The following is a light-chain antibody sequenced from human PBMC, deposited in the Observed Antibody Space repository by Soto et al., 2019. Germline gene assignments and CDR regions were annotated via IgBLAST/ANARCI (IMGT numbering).Light chain of an antibody. CDR2: KAS. Sequence: DIQMTQSPSTLSASVGDRVTTTCRASQSISSWLAWYQQKPGKAPKVLIYKASSLESGVPSRFSGSGCGTKFPLTNTSLQPYDFAPYYCHHYESYPGPFGQGDKVDIK. V-gene: IGKV1-5*03. CDR1: QSISSW. J-gene: IGKJ1*01. CDR3: HHYESYPGP.